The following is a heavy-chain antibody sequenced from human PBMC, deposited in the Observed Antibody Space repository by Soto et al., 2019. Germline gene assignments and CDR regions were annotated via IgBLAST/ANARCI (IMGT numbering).Heavy chain of an antibody. CDR2: ISWNSGSI. V-gene: IGHV3-9*01. Sequence: EVQLVESGGGLVQPGRSLRLSCAASGFTFDDYAMNWVRQAPGKGLEWVSGISWNSGSIGYADSVKGRFTISRDNAKNSLYLQMNSLRAEDTALYYCAKESGRGRYYFDYWGQGTLVTVSS. CDR3: AKESGRGRYYFDY. CDR1: GFTFDDYA. J-gene: IGHJ4*02. D-gene: IGHD3-10*01.